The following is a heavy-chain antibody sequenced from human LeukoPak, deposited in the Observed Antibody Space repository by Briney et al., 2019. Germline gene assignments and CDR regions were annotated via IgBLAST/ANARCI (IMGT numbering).Heavy chain of an antibody. V-gene: IGHV3-74*01. CDR1: GMTFSNHW. Sequence: GGSLRLSCAASGMTFSNHWMHWVRQAPGKGLVWVSLIKTDGRTTIYADSVKGRFTISRDNGKSTLDLQMNSLRVEDTAIYYCAKKLGFLPQFDYWSPGNLVAGSS. J-gene: IGHJ4*02. D-gene: IGHD7-27*01. CDR2: IKTDGRTT. CDR3: AKKLGFLPQFDY.